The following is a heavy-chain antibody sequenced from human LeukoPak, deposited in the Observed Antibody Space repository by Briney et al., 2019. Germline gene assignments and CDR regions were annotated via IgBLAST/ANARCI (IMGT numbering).Heavy chain of an antibody. V-gene: IGHV3-30*02. J-gene: IGHJ4*02. CDR2: IRYDGSNK. Sequence: PGGSLRLSCAASGFTFNNYAMSWVRQAPGKGLEWVAFIRYDGSNKYYADSVKGRFTISRDNSKNTLYLQMNSLRAEDTAVYYCAKDGLYGSGSYPGAWGQGTLVTVSS. CDR3: AKDGLYGSGSYPGA. CDR1: GFTFNNYA. D-gene: IGHD3-10*01.